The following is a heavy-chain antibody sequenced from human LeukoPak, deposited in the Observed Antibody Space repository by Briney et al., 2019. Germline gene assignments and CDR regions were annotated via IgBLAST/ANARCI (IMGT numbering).Heavy chain of an antibody. D-gene: IGHD3-10*01. V-gene: IGHV3-23*01. CDR2: ISGSGGNT. J-gene: IGHJ4*02. Sequence: GGSLRLSCAASGFTFSSNAMTWVRQAPGKGLEWVSGISGSGGNTYYTDSVKGRFTISRDNSKNTLYLQMNNLRAEDTAVYYCANRNYGSGSYRFDYWGQGTLVTVSS. CDR3: ANRNYGSGSYRFDY. CDR1: GFTFSSNA.